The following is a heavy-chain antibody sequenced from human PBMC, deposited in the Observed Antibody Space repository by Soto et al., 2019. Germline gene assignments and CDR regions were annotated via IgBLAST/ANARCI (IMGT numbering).Heavy chain of an antibody. V-gene: IGHV4-39*01. Sequence: TSETLSLTCTVSGGSISSGGYYWSWIRQHPGKGLEWIGYIYYSGITYYNPSLKSRLTISVETSRNQFSLKLSSVTAADTAVYYCARHGMDYYDSSSYFYSPYYFDFWGQGTLVTVSS. CDR1: GGSISSGGYY. CDR2: IYYSGIT. D-gene: IGHD3-22*01. CDR3: ARHGMDYYDSSSYFYSPYYFDF. J-gene: IGHJ4*02.